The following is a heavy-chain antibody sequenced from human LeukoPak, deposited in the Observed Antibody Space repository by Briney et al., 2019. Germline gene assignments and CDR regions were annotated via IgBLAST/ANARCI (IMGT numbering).Heavy chain of an antibody. V-gene: IGHV4-34*01. CDR1: GGSFSGYY. CDR3: ARDRIVVVPAAMVWDYYGMDV. Sequence: PSETLSLTCAVYGGSFSGYYWSWIRQPPGKGLGWIGEINHSGTTNYNPSLKSRVTISVDTSKNQFYLKLSSVTAADTAVYYCARDRIVVVPAAMVWDYYGMDVWGQGTTVTVS. D-gene: IGHD2-2*01. CDR2: INHSGTT. J-gene: IGHJ6*02.